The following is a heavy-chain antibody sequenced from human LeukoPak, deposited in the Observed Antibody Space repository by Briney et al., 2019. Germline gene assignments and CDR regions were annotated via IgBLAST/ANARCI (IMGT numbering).Heavy chain of an antibody. D-gene: IGHD4-11*01. CDR1: GFTFSDYY. CDR3: ARRTYSNYFFDY. J-gene: IGHJ4*02. V-gene: IGHV3-11*01. Sequence: GSLRLSCAASGFTFSDYYMTWIRQAPGKGLEWLSYISGSGDSKFYADSVKGRFTISRDNAKNSLYLQMNSLRAEDTAVYYCARRTYSNYFFDYWGQGTLVTVSS. CDR2: ISGSGDSK.